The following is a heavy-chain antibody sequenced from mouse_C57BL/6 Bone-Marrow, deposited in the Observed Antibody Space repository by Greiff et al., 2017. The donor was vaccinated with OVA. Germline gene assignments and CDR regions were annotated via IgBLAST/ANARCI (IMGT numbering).Heavy chain of an antibody. J-gene: IGHJ3*01. V-gene: IGHV5-15*01. D-gene: IGHD4-1*01. Sequence: EVQVVESGGGLVQPGASLKLSCAASGFTFSNYGMAWVRQAPRKGPEWVAFISTLAYGIYYADTVKGRFTLSRENAKNTRYLEMSSLRSEDTAMYYCARGGANGEAGFAYWGQGTLVTVSA. CDR3: ARGGANGEAGFAY. CDR2: ISTLAYGI. CDR1: GFTFSNYG.